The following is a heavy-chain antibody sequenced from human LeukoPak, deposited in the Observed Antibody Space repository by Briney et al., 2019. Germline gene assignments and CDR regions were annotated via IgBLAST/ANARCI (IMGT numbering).Heavy chain of an antibody. D-gene: IGHD3-10*01. J-gene: IGHJ3*02. Sequence: GVSLRLSCAASGFTFDDYGMNWVRQAPGKGLEWVSGINWNGGSTGYTDSVKGRFTISRDNAKNSLYLQMNSLRAEATALYYGARARITLVRRVINDAFDIWGQGTMVTVSS. CDR2: INWNGGST. CDR3: ARARITLVRRVINDAFDI. CDR1: GFTFDDYG. V-gene: IGHV3-20*04.